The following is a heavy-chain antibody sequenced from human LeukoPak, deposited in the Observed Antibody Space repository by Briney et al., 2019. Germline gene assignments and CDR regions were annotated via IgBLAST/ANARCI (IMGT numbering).Heavy chain of an antibody. Sequence: SETLSLTCNVSGGSISSYYWNWIRQPPGKGLEWIGYIYYSGSTNYNPSLESRVSISVDTSKNQLSLKLSSVTAADTAVYYCARERRYSGSGYYFDSWGQGTLVSVSS. D-gene: IGHD5-12*01. V-gene: IGHV4-59*01. CDR1: GGSISSYY. CDR3: ARERRYSGSGYYFDS. J-gene: IGHJ4*02. CDR2: IYYSGST.